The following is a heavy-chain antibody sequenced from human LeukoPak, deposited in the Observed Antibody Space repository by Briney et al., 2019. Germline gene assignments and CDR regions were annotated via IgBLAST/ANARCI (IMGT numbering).Heavy chain of an antibody. CDR1: GFNFRFYS. CDR2: ILFDGGDE. D-gene: IGHD5-12*01. J-gene: IGHJ3*01. Sequence: GGSLRLSCSASGFNFRFYSMHWVRQAPGRGLEWVAHILFDGGDEYYVDSVKGRFTISRDNSKNTVDLQMNSLRPEDTAVYYCAKGIKYYSVASDHTFADWGQGTMVSVSS. CDR3: AKGIKYYSVASDHTFAD. V-gene: IGHV3-30*02.